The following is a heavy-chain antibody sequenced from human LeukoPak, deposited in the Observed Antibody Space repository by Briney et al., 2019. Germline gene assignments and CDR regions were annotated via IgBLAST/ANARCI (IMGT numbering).Heavy chain of an antibody. V-gene: IGHV3-64*01. D-gene: IGHD1-26*01. CDR1: GFTFSSYT. Sequence: GGSLRLSCAASGFTFSSYTMHWVRQAQGKGLEYVSAISNNGGTTYYANSVKGRFTISRDNSKNTLYLQMGSLRVEDMAVYYCARVASSGTYGDYWVQGTLATVPS. CDR3: ARVASSGTYGDY. J-gene: IGHJ4*02. CDR2: ISNNGGTT.